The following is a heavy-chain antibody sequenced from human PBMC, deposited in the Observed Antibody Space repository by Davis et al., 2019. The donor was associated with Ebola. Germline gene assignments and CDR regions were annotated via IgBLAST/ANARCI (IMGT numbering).Heavy chain of an antibody. J-gene: IGHJ3*02. CDR2: ISGSGGST. Sequence: PGGSLRLSCAASGFTFSNFAMTWVRQAPGKGLKWVSGISGSGGSTYYADSVKGRFIISRDNSKNTLYLQMNRLRADDTAVYHCAKFGAYSYDLGNLDRAIDIWGQGTMVTVSS. V-gene: IGHV3-23*01. D-gene: IGHD3-10*01. CDR3: AKFGAYSYDLGNLDRAIDI. CDR1: GFTFSNFA.